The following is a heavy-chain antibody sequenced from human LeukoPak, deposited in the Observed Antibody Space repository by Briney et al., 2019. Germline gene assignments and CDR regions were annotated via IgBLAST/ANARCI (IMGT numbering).Heavy chain of an antibody. CDR2: TSGSGDST. CDR1: GFRFSGYW. Sequence: GGSLRLSCAASGFRFSGYWMHWVRQAPGKGLEWVSATSGSGDSTYYADSVKGRFTISRDNSKNTLFLQMNSLRVEDTAVYFCAKKGSGWSHWFDPWGQGTLVTVSS. J-gene: IGHJ5*02. CDR3: AKKGSGWSHWFDP. D-gene: IGHD6-13*01. V-gene: IGHV3-23*01.